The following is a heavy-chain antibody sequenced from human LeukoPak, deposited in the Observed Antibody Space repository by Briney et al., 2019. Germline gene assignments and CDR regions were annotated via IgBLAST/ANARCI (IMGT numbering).Heavy chain of an antibody. CDR3: AGENYYDSSGYVS. CDR2: INPSGGST. J-gene: IGHJ5*02. Sequence: ASVKVFCKASGYTFSDHYMHWVRQAPGQGLEWMGIINPSGGSTSYAQKFQGRVTMTRDTSTSTVYMELSSLRSEDTAVYYCAGENYYDSSGYVSWGQGTLVTVSS. D-gene: IGHD3-22*01. V-gene: IGHV1-46*01. CDR1: GYTFSDHY.